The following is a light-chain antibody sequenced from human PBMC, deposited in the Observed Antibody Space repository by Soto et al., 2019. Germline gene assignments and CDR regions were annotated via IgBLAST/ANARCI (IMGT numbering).Light chain of an antibody. V-gene: IGLV2-14*01. CDR3: SSFTTTTTLIL. Sequence: GVYSRFSGSKSGNTASLTISGLQSDDEADYYCSSFTTTTTLILFGGGTKLTVL. J-gene: IGLJ2*01.